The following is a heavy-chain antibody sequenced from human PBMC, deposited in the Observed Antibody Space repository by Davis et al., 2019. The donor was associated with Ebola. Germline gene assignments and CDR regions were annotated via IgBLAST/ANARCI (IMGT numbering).Heavy chain of an antibody. Sequence: PSETLSLTCAVSGGSISSGGYSWSWIRQPPGKGLEWIGYIYHSGSTYYNPSLKSRVTISVDRSKNQFSLKLSSVTAADTAVYYCARYDILTGYYDYWGQGTLVTVSS. CDR1: GGSISSGGYS. CDR3: ARYDILTGYYDY. CDR2: IYHSGST. J-gene: IGHJ4*02. V-gene: IGHV4-30-2*01. D-gene: IGHD3-9*01.